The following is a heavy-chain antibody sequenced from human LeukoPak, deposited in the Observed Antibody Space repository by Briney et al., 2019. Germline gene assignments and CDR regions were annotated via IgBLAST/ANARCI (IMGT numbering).Heavy chain of an antibody. V-gene: IGHV4-4*07. Sequence: SETLSLTCSVSGDSTSTYYWNWIRQPAGEGLEWIGLISTTGSTKYSPSLKSRVTMSVDTSKKQFSLKLSSVTAADTAVYYCASASSGWTFDIWGQGTMVTVSS. CDR2: ISTTGST. J-gene: IGHJ3*02. CDR3: ASASSGWTFDI. D-gene: IGHD3-22*01. CDR1: GDSTSTYY.